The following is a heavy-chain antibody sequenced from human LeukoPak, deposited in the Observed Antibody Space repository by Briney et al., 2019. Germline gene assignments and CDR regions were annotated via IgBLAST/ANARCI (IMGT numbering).Heavy chain of an antibody. CDR1: GFTFSSYW. CDR3: AREIGGATFGFDY. Sequence: GGSLRLSCAASGFTFSSYWMSWVRQAPGKGLEWVANIKQDGSEKHYVDSVKGRFTISRDNAKNSLYLQMNSLRAEDTAVYYCAREIGGATFGFDYWGQGTLVTVSS. V-gene: IGHV3-7*01. J-gene: IGHJ4*02. D-gene: IGHD1-26*01. CDR2: IKQDGSEK.